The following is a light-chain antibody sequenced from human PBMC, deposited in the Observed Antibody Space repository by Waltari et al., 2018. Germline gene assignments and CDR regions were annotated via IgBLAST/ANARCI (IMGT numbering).Light chain of an antibody. J-gene: IGKJ3*01. V-gene: IGKV3-15*01. CDR2: GAS. CDR3: QQYNSWPFT. Sequence: ITQSPSSLSASTGDRVTITCRASQGISSYLAWYQQRPGQAPRLLIYGASSRAAGVPARFSGSGSGTEFTLSIDSLQSEDFALYFCQQYNSWPFTFGPGTQVDIK. CDR1: QGISSY.